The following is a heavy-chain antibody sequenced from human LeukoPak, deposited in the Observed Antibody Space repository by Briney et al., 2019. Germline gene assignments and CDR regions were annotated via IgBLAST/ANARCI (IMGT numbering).Heavy chain of an antibody. Sequence: GGSLRLSCAASGFTFSSYAMHWVRQAPGKGLEWVAVISYDGSNKYYADSVKGRFTISRDNSKNTLYLQMNSLRAEDTAVYYCARDSGLLSGAFDIWGQGTMVTVSS. CDR3: ARDSGLLSGAFDI. CDR1: GFTFSSYA. CDR2: ISYDGSNK. J-gene: IGHJ3*02. D-gene: IGHD2-2*01. V-gene: IGHV3-30-3*01.